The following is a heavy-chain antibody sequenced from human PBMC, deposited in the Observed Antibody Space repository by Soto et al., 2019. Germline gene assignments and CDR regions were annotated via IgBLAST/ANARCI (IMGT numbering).Heavy chain of an antibody. D-gene: IGHD6-6*01. Sequence: QVQLQESGPGLVKPSETLSLTCTVSGGSVRSGSFYWSWIRQPPGKGLEWIGFIYNNRSFNYNPSLERRVTISVATSKHQFSLKLSSVTAADTAVYYCARVPRDYSNSHYFDLWGQGALVTVSS. CDR3: ARVPRDYSNSHYFDL. CDR2: IYNNRSF. J-gene: IGHJ4*02. CDR1: GGSVRSGSFY. V-gene: IGHV4-61*01.